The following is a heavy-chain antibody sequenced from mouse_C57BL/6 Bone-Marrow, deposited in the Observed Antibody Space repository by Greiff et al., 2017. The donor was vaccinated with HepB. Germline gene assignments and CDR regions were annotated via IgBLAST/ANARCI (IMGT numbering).Heavy chain of an antibody. CDR3: TTVGYGKRNAMDY. Sequence: VQLQQSGAELVRPGASVKLSCTASGFNIKDDYMHWVKQRPEQGLEWIGWIDPENGDTEYASKVQGKATITADTSSNTAYLQLSSLTSEDTAVYYCTTVGYGKRNAMDYWGQGTSVTVSS. CDR2: IDPENGDT. V-gene: IGHV14-4*01. CDR1: GFNIKDDY. D-gene: IGHD2-2*01. J-gene: IGHJ4*01.